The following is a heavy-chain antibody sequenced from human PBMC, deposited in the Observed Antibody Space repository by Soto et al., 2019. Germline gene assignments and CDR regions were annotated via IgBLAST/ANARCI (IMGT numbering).Heavy chain of an antibody. D-gene: IGHD5-12*01. CDR2: IYDSGSS. V-gene: IGHV4-30-4*01. Sequence: SETLSLTCTVSGASISSGDYFWSWIRQSPGKGLQWIGYIYDSGSSYYNPSLKSRVTMSIDTSKNQFSLKLSSVTAADTAVYYCAREKGYISGPKNFDYWGQGTLVTVSS. J-gene: IGHJ4*02. CDR3: AREKGYISGPKNFDY. CDR1: GASISSGDYF.